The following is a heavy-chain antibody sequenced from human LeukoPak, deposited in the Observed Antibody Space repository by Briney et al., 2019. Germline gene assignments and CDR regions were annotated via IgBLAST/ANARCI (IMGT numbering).Heavy chain of an antibody. Sequence: PGGSLRLSCAASGFTFSSYAMNWVRQAPGKGLEWVSSISSSSSYIYYADSVKGRFTISRDNAKNSLYLQMNSLRAEDTAVYYCARDSGGNYYYYGMDVWGQGTTVTVSS. CDR2: ISSSSSYI. V-gene: IGHV3-21*01. CDR1: GFTFSSYA. J-gene: IGHJ6*02. CDR3: ARDSGGNYYYYGMDV.